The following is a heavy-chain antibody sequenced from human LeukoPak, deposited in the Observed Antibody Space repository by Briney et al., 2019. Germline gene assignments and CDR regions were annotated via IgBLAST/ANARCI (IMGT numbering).Heavy chain of an antibody. V-gene: IGHV4-39*01. Sequence: PSETLSLTCTVSGGSISSSSYYWGWIRQPPGKGLEWIGSIYYSGSTYYNPSLKSRVTISVDMSKNQFSLRLSSVTAADTAMYYCVKSGGYSLIDYWGQGTLVTVSS. CDR3: VKSGGYSLIDY. CDR1: GGSISSSSYY. D-gene: IGHD6-19*01. J-gene: IGHJ4*02. CDR2: IYYSGST.